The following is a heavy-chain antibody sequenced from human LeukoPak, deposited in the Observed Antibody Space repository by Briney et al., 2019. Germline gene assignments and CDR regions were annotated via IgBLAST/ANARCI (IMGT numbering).Heavy chain of an antibody. V-gene: IGHV3-21*01. CDR2: ITSGSSYI. Sequence: GGSLTLSCAASGFTFRSYTMNWVRQAPGKGLEWFSSITSGSSYIYYADSVKGRCSISRDNAKNSLYLQMNSLRAEDTAVYYCARDGFGGNPVGYYYYYMDVWGKGTTVTVSS. CDR3: ARDGFGGNPVGYYYYYMDV. J-gene: IGHJ6*03. CDR1: GFTFRSYT. D-gene: IGHD4-23*01.